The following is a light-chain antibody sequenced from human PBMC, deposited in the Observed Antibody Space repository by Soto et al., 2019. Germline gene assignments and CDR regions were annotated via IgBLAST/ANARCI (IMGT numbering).Light chain of an antibody. CDR1: SSDVGGYNF. V-gene: IGLV2-23*02. CDR3: CSYAGSSTWV. J-gene: IGLJ3*02. CDR2: EVS. Sequence: QSALTQPASVSGSPGQSITISCTGTSSDVGGYNFVSWYLQHPGKAPELMIYEVSKRPSGVSNRFSGCKSGNTASLTISGLKAEDEADYYCCSYAGSSTWVFGGGTKVTVL.